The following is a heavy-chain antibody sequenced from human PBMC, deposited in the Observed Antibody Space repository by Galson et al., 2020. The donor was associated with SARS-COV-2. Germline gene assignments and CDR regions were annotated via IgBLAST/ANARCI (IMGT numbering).Heavy chain of an antibody. CDR3: ARDLPLKYYYDSSAYADY. Sequence: ASVKVSCKASGYTFTSYGISWVRQATGPGLEWMGWISAYNGNTNYAQKLQGRVTMTTDTSTSTAYMELRSLRSDDTAVYYCARDLPLKYYYDSSAYADYWGQGTLGTVAS. CDR1: GYTFTSYG. D-gene: IGHD3-22*01. CDR2: ISAYNGNT. J-gene: IGHJ4*02. V-gene: IGHV1-18*04.